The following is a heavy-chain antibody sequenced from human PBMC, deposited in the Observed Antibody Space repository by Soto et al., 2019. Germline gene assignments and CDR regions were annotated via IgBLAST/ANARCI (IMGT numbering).Heavy chain of an antibody. Sequence: SGESLKISCKGSGYSFTSYWIGWVRQMPGKGLEWMGIIYPGDSDTRYSPSFQGQVTISADKSISTAYLQWSSLKASDTAMYYCARSERDGYNYRDYYYYGMDVWGQGTTVTVSS. CDR3: ARSERDGYNYRDYYYYGMDV. D-gene: IGHD5-12*01. V-gene: IGHV5-51*01. J-gene: IGHJ6*02. CDR2: IYPGDSDT. CDR1: GYSFTSYW.